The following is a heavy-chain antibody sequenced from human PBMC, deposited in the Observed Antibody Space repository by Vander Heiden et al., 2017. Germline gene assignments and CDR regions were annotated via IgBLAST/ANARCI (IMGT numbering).Heavy chain of an antibody. CDR1: GGPTSRSGYY. V-gene: IGHV4-61*05. J-gene: IGHJ4*01. CDR2: IFYSGKT. D-gene: IGHD3-10*01. CDR3: ARLLRYGSDSYPFDY. Sequence: QLQLQESGPGLVKPSETLSLTCTVPGGPTSRSGYYLGRVRQPPGMGLEWIGSIFYSGNIFYSGKTYYNPSLKRRVTISVDTSKNQFSLKLSSVTVADTAVYYCARLLRYGSDSYPFDYWGQGTLVTVSS.